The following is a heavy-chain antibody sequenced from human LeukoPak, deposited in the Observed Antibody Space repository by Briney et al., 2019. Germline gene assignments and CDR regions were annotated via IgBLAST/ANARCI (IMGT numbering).Heavy chain of an antibody. CDR3: ARGQGASWDTAMVTDH. CDR1: GYTFTSHG. J-gene: IGHJ4*02. D-gene: IGHD5-18*01. CDR2: ISTYNGNT. V-gene: IGHV1-18*01. Sequence: ASVKVSCKASGYTFTSHGISWVRQSPGQGLEWMGCISTYNGNTNYAQKFQGRVTMTTDTSTTTAYMELRSLRSDDTAVYYCARGQGASWDTAMVTDHWGQGTLVTVSS.